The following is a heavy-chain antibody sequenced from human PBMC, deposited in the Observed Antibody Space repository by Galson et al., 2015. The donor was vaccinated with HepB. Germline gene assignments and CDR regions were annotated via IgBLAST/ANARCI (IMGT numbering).Heavy chain of an antibody. Sequence: LEWVSTITGGGSTYYADSVRGRFTVSRDNSKNTLYLQANTLRADDTAVYYCAKSVGSNLRYYFEYWGQGALVTFSS. CDR3: AKSVGSNLRYYFEY. CDR2: ITGGGST. V-gene: IGHV3-23*01. J-gene: IGHJ4*02. D-gene: IGHD6-13*01.